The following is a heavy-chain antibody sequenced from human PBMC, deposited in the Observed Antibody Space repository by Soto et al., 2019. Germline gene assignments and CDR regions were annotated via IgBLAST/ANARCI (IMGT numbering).Heavy chain of an antibody. Sequence: QVRLVQSGSEVKKPGASVKVSCKASGYTFTSYGFSWVRQAPGQGLEWVGWISAHHGDTNYEQKFQGRVTMTTDTSTSTAYMELRSLRSDDTAVYYCARDTMVTSNWFDTWGQGTLVTVSS. CDR2: ISAHHGDT. D-gene: IGHD2-21*02. V-gene: IGHV1-18*01. J-gene: IGHJ5*02. CDR1: GYTFTSYG. CDR3: ARDTMVTSNWFDT.